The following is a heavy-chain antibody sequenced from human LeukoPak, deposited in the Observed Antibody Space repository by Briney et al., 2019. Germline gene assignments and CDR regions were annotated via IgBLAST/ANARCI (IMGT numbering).Heavy chain of an antibody. Sequence: HPGRSLRLSCAASGFTFSSYAMHWVRQAPGKGLEWVAVISYDGSNKYYADSVKGRFTISRDNSKNTLYLQMNSLRAEDTAVYYCARDQSEYSSSSYFDYWGQGTLVTVSS. CDR1: GFTFSSYA. V-gene: IGHV3-30-3*01. D-gene: IGHD6-6*01. J-gene: IGHJ4*02. CDR2: ISYDGSNK. CDR3: ARDQSEYSSSSYFDY.